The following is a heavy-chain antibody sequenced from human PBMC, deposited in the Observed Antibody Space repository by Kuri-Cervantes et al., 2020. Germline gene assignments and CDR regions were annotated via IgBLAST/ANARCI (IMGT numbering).Heavy chain of an antibody. D-gene: IGHD3-10*01. CDR1: GFTFSSYS. CDR2: ISSSSSTI. J-gene: IGHJ6*02. CDR3: EKGGFGELLGYYGMDV. Sequence: GGSLRLSCAASGFTFSSYSMNWVRQAPGKGLEWVSYISSSSSTIYYADSVKGRFTISRDNAKNSLYLQMNSLRAEDTAVYYCEKGGFGELLGYYGMDVWGQGTTVTVSS. V-gene: IGHV3-48*04.